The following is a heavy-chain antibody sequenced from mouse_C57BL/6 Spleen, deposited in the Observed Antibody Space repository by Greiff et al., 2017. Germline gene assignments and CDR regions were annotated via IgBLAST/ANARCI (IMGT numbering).Heavy chain of an antibody. CDR3: ARGYYYGSSLYAMDY. V-gene: IGHV1-4*01. CDR1: GYTFTSYT. Sequence: VQLQQSGAELARPGASVKMSCKASGYTFTSYTMHWVKQRPGQGLEWIGYINPSSGYTKYNQKFKDKATLTADKSSSTAYMQLSSLTSEDSAVYYGARGYYYGSSLYAMDYWGQGTSVTVSS. CDR2: INPSSGYT. D-gene: IGHD1-1*01. J-gene: IGHJ4*01.